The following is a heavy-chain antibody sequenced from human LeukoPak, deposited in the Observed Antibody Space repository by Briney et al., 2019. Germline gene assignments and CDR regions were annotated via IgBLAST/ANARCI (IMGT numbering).Heavy chain of an antibody. D-gene: IGHD3-22*01. CDR3: ARHGGPYYDSHWFDP. V-gene: IGHV5-51*01. Sequence: KVGESLKISCKASGYSFTTKWIGWVRQMPGKGLEWVGIIYPGDSNTRYSPSFQGQVTISADKSISTAYLQWSSLKASDTAMYYCARHGGPYYDSHWFDPWGQGTLVTVSS. J-gene: IGHJ5*02. CDR1: GYSFTTKW. CDR2: IYPGDSNT.